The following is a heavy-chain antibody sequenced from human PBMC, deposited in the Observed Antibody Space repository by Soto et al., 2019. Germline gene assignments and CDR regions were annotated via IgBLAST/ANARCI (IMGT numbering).Heavy chain of an antibody. CDR2: IYWDDDK. D-gene: IGHD2-15*01. CDR3: AHAYCSGGSCYFDY. J-gene: IGHJ4*02. Sequence: QITLKESGPTLVKPTQTLTLTCTFSGFSLSTSGVGVGWIRQPPGKALEWLALIYWDDDKRYSPSLKSRLTITKDTSKNQVVLTMTNMDPMDTATYYCAHAYCSGGSCYFDYWGQGTLVTVSS. V-gene: IGHV2-5*02. CDR1: GFSLSTSGVG.